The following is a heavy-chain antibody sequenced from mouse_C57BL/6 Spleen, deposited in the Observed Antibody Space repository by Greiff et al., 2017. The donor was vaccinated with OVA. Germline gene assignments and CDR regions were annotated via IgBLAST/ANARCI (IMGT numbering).Heavy chain of an antibody. D-gene: IGHD4-1*01. CDR1: GFTFSDYG. Sequence: EVKLVESGGGLVKPGGSLKLSCAASGFTFSDYGMHWVRQAPEKGLEWVAYISSGSSTIYYADTVKGRFTISRDNAKNTLFLQMTSLRAEDTAMYYWARRAGTGYFDVWGTGTTVTVSS. CDR2: ISSGSSTI. J-gene: IGHJ1*03. V-gene: IGHV5-17*01. CDR3: ARRAGTGYFDV.